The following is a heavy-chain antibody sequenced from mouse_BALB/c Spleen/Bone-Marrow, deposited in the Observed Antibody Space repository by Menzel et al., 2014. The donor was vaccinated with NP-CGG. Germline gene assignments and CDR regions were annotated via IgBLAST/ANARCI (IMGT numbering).Heavy chain of an antibody. CDR1: GYVFSTYW. D-gene: IGHD1-1*01. Sequence: QLQQPGAELVRPGSSVKISCKASGYVFSTYWMNWVKQRPGQGLEWIGQIYPGDGDTNYNGKFEGTATLTADKSSSTAYMQLSSLTSEDSAVYFCARSGYGSSYDYWGQGTTLAVSS. V-gene: IGHV1-80*01. CDR2: IYPGDGDT. CDR3: ARSGYGSSYDY. J-gene: IGHJ2*01.